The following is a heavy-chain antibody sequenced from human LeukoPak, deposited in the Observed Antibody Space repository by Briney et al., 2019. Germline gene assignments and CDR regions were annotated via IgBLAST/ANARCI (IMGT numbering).Heavy chain of an antibody. D-gene: IGHD3-22*01. CDR3: ARDLGQYYDTSDNWFDP. Sequence: GGSLRLSCAASGFTFSSYGMHWVRQTPGNGLEWVAFIRSDGSKKYYADSVKGRFTISRDNSKNTLYLQMNSLRAEDTAVYYCARDLGQYYDTSDNWFDPWGQGTLVTVSS. CDR1: GFTFSSYG. J-gene: IGHJ5*02. CDR2: IRSDGSKK. V-gene: IGHV3-30*02.